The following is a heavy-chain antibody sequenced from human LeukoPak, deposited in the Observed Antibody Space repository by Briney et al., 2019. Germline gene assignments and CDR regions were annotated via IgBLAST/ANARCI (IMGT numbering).Heavy chain of an antibody. CDR3: AREGDHGDYFDY. V-gene: IGHV4-59*01. CDR1: GGSISSYY. Sequence: SETLSLTCTVSGGSISSYYWSWIRQPPGKGLEWIGYIYYSGSTNYNPSLKSRVTISVDTSKNQFSLKLSSVTAADTAVYYCAREGDHGDYFDYCGQGTLVTVSS. J-gene: IGHJ4*02. CDR2: IYYSGST. D-gene: IGHD4-17*01.